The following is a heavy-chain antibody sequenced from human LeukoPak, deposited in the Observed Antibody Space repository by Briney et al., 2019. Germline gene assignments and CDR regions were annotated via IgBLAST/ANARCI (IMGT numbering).Heavy chain of an antibody. CDR3: ARGGDSSGYYSSNFDY. J-gene: IGHJ4*02. CDR1: GGSISSGSYY. V-gene: IGHV4-61*02. CDR2: IYTSGST. D-gene: IGHD3-22*01. Sequence: SETLSLTCTVSGGSISSGSYYWSWIRQPAGKGLEWIGRIYTSGSTNYNPSLKSRVTISEDTSKNQFSLKLSSVTAADTAVYYCARGGDSSGYYSSNFDYWGQGTLVTVSS.